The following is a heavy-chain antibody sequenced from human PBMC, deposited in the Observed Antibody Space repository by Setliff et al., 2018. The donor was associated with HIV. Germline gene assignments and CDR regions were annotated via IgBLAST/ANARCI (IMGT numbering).Heavy chain of an antibody. CDR3: ARQKETYYYDSSGYPAYFDY. V-gene: IGHV4-38-2*01. CDR2: IYHSGST. Sequence: PSETLSLTCAVSGYSISSGFYWGWIRQPPGKGLEGIGSIYHSGSTYYSPSLKSRVSVSVDTSKNQLSLKLRSVTAADSAMYYCARQKETYYYDSSGYPAYFDYWGQGALVTVSS. D-gene: IGHD3-22*01. CDR1: GYSISSGFY. J-gene: IGHJ4*02.